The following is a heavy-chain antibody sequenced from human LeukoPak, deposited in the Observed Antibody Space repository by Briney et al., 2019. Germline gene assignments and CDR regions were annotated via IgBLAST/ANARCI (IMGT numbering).Heavy chain of an antibody. CDR1: GFTFSSYG. J-gene: IGHJ5*02. Sequence: PGGSLRLSCAASGFTFSSYGMHWVRQAPGKGLEWVAVISYDGSNQYYADPVKGRFTISRDNSKNTLYLQMNSLRGADTAVYYCAKAHTVTTLYWFDPWGQGTLVTVSS. V-gene: IGHV3-30*18. CDR3: AKAHTVTTLYWFDP. D-gene: IGHD4-17*01. CDR2: ISYDGSNQ.